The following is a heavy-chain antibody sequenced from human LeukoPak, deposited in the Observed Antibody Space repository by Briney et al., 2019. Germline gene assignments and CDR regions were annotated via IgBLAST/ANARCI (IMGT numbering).Heavy chain of an antibody. J-gene: IGHJ1*01. V-gene: IGHV5-10-1*01. CDR1: GYSFTRYW. CDR2: IDPDDAYT. Sequence: GESPKISWQGPGYSFTRYWITWGRQIPGEGLEGVGRIDPDDAYTNYSPSFEAHVTISANKSINTAYLPWISLQRSDTAVFYYVTYDGSSSEYFQYWGEGTLVTVSS. D-gene: IGHD3-10*01. CDR3: VTYDGSSSEYFQY.